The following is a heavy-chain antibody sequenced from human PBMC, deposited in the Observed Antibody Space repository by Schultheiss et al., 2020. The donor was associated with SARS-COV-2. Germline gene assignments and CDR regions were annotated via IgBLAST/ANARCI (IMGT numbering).Heavy chain of an antibody. V-gene: IGHV1-2*02. Sequence: ASVKVSCKASGYTFTGYYMHWVRQAPGQGLEWMGWINPNSGGTNYAQKLQGRVTMTTDTSTSTAYMELRSLRSDDTAVYYCAREGGDIVVVPAAMSYYYYYMDVWGKGTTVTVSS. CDR1: GYTFTGYY. D-gene: IGHD2-2*01. CDR3: AREGGDIVVVPAAMSYYYYYMDV. CDR2: INPNSGGT. J-gene: IGHJ6*03.